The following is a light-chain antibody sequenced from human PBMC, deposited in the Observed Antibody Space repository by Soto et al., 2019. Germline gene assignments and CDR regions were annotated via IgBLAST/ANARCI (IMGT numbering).Light chain of an antibody. CDR3: ATWDANLRGWV. Sequence: QSVLSQPPSASGTPGQRITISCSGSSSNIGRNYVYWYQQLPGTAPKLLIFKNDQRPSGVPDRFSGSKSGTSASLAISGLRPEDEADYYCATWDANLRGWVFGGGTKLTVL. V-gene: IGLV1-47*01. CDR2: KND. J-gene: IGLJ3*02. CDR1: SSNIGRNY.